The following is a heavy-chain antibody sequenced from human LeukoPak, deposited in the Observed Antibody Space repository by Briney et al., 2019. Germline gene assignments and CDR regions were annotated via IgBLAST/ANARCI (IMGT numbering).Heavy chain of an antibody. Sequence: PGGSLRLSSAASGFTFSSYSMNWVRQAPGKGLEWVSSIGSSSSYIYYADSVKGRFTISRDNAKNSLYLQRNSLRAEDTAVYYCATLSLAAADYWGQGTLVTVSS. J-gene: IGHJ4*02. CDR3: ATLSLAAADY. CDR2: IGSSSSYI. CDR1: GFTFSSYS. V-gene: IGHV3-21*01. D-gene: IGHD6-13*01.